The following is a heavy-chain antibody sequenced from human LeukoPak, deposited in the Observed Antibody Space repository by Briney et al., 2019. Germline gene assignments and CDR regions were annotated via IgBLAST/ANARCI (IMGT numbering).Heavy chain of an antibody. D-gene: IGHD2-2*01. CDR1: GFTFSRYW. Sequence: GGSLRLSCAASGFTFSRYWMNWVRQDPGEGLEWVASIKEDGSEKSYVDSVKGRFTISRDNAKNSLYLQMNSLRAEDTAIYYCVSCGTTTCIIRFDHWGQGTLVTVSS. V-gene: IGHV3-7*01. CDR2: IKEDGSEK. J-gene: IGHJ4*02. CDR3: VSCGTTTCIIRFDH.